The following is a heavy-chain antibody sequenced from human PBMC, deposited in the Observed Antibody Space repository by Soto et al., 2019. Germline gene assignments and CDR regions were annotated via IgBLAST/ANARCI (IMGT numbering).Heavy chain of an antibody. V-gene: IGHV1-18*01. CDR3: AREGPAPYYYYGMDV. J-gene: IGHJ6*02. Sequence: QVQLVQSRGEVKKPGASVKVSCKTSGYSFTTYGISWVRQAPGQGLEWMGWISGYNGNTNYAQNLQGRVTITTDTSTSTAYMELRSLISDDTAVYYCAREGPAPYYYYGMDVWGQGSTVTVSS. CDR2: ISGYNGNT. CDR1: GYSFTTYG.